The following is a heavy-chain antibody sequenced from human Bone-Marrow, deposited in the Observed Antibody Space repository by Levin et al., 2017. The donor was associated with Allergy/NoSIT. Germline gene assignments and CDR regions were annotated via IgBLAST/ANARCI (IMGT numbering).Heavy chain of an antibody. Sequence: GESLKISCAASGFTFSSYGMHWVRQAPGKGLEWVAVIWYDGSNKYYADSVKGRFTISRDNSKNTLYLQMNSLRAEDTAVYYCARDGLPITMVRGVIIRYYYGMDGWGQGTTVTVSS. J-gene: IGHJ6*02. CDR1: GFTFSSYG. CDR2: IWYDGSNK. D-gene: IGHD3-10*01. CDR3: ARDGLPITMVRGVIIRYYYGMDG. V-gene: IGHV3-33*01.